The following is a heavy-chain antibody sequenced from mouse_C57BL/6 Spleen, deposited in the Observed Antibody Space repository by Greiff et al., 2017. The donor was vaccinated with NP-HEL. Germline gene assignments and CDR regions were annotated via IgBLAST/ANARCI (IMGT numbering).Heavy chain of an antibody. Sequence: QVQLQQSGAELVRPGASVKLSCKASGYTFTDYYINWVKQRPGQGLEWIARIYPGSGNTYYNEKFKGKATLTAEKSSSTAYMQLSSLTSEDSAVYFCARRYSNAMDYWGQGTSVTVSS. CDR3: ARRYSNAMDY. D-gene: IGHD2-5*01. J-gene: IGHJ4*01. CDR2: IYPGSGNT. V-gene: IGHV1-76*01. CDR1: GYTFTDYY.